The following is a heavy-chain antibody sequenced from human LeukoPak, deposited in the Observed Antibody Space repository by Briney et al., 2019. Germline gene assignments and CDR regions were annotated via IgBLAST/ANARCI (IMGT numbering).Heavy chain of an antibody. J-gene: IGHJ6*03. CDR3: ARAGPGNIVLMVYANSDYYYYMDV. V-gene: IGHV7-4-1*02. CDR2: INTNTGNT. D-gene: IGHD2-8*01. Sequence: ASVKVSCTASGYTSTSYAMNWVRHAPGQGLEWMGWINTNTGNTTYAQGFTGRVVFSLDTSVSTAYLQISSLKAEDTAVYYCARAGPGNIVLMVYANSDYYYYMDVWGKGTTVTVSS. CDR1: GYTSTSYA.